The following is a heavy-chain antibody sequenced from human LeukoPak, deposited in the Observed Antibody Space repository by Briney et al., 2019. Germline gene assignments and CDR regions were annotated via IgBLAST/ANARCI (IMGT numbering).Heavy chain of an antibody. Sequence: GGSLRLSCAASEFTFSSYSMNWVRQAPGKGLEWASSISSSSSYIYYADSVKGRFTISRDNAKNSLYLQMNSLRAEDTAVYYCARDRETSSGSATDYWGQGTLVTVSS. D-gene: IGHD6-19*01. V-gene: IGHV3-21*01. J-gene: IGHJ4*02. CDR2: ISSSSSYI. CDR1: EFTFSSYS. CDR3: ARDRETSSGSATDY.